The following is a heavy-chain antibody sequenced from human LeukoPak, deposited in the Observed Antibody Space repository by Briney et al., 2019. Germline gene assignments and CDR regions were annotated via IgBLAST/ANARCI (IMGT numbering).Heavy chain of an antibody. CDR2: INSYSSTI. J-gene: IGHJ4*02. CDR3: ARDSGSGWLIDS. V-gene: IGHV3-48*04. D-gene: IGHD6-13*01. Sequence: GGSLRLSCAGSGVAFTNYPINWVRQAPGKGLEWLAYINSYSSTIKYADSVKARFTISRDNAKNSVYLQMNSLRVEDTAVYYCARDSGSGWLIDSWGQGALVTVSS. CDR1: GVAFTNYP.